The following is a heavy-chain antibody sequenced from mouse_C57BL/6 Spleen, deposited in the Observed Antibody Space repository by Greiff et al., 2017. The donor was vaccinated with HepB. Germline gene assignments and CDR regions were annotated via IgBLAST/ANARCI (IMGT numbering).Heavy chain of an antibody. J-gene: IGHJ1*03. D-gene: IGHD1-1*01. V-gene: IGHV2-2*01. CDR1: GFSLTSYG. CDR3: ARKSLITTVVPYWYFDV. CDR2: IWSGGST. Sequence: QVQLKESGPGLVQPSQSLSITCTVSGFSLTSYGVHWVRQSPGKGLEWLGVIWSGGSTDYNAAFISRLSISKDNSKSQVFFKMNSLQADDTAIYFCARKSLITTVVPYWYFDVWGTGTTVTVSS.